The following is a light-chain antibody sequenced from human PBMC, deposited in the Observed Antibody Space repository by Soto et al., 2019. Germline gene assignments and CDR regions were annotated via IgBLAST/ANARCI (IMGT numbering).Light chain of an antibody. J-gene: IGKJ2*01. V-gene: IGKV1-39*01. Sequence: DIQMTQSPSSLSASVGDGVAITFRASQGVSAYLLWYQQRQGRAPKLLIYAASNLLSGVPSRFSGSGSGTNFTLTISNLQPDDFATYYCQQSYRTPHTFGQGTKLVTK. CDR2: AAS. CDR1: QGVSAY. CDR3: QQSYRTPHT.